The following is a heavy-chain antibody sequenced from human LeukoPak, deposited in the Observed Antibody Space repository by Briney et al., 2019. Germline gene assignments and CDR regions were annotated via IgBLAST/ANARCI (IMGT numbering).Heavy chain of an antibody. Sequence: PRGSLRLSCAASGFTFSSYAMSWVRQAPGKGLEWVSAISGSGGSTYYADSVKGRFTIPRDNSKNTLYLQMNSLRAEDTAVYYCANIVVVVAATSDFDYWGQGTLVTVSS. CDR2: ISGSGGST. D-gene: IGHD2-15*01. CDR1: GFTFSSYA. V-gene: IGHV3-23*01. J-gene: IGHJ4*02. CDR3: ANIVVVVAATSDFDY.